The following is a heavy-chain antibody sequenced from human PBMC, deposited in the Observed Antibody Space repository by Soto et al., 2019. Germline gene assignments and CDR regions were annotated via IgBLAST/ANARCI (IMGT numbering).Heavy chain of an antibody. Sequence: ASVKVSCKVSGYTLTELSMHWVRQAPGKGLEWMGGFDPEDGETIYAQKFQGRVTMTEDTSTDTAYMGLSSLRSEDTAVYYCAPERGLPRIAAAYYFDYWGQGTLVTVSS. D-gene: IGHD6-13*01. J-gene: IGHJ4*02. CDR3: APERGLPRIAAAYYFDY. CDR1: GYTLTELS. V-gene: IGHV1-24*01. CDR2: FDPEDGET.